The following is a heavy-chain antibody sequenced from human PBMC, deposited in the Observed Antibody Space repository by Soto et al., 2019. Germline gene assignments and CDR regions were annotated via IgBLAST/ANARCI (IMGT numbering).Heavy chain of an antibody. CDR1: GGPINSGGYY. J-gene: IGHJ4*02. V-gene: IGHV4-31*03. D-gene: IGHD3-16*02. CDR2: IYYSGST. CDR3: XXXXXTIWGTYRYHFDY. Sequence: QVHLQESGPGLVKPSQTLSLTCTVSGGPINSGGYYWSWVRQHPGKGLEWIGNIYYSGSTHYNPSLKSRVTMSVDTSKNQFSLNLSSVSAADTAVYXXXXXXXTIWGTYRYHFDYWGQGTLVTVSS.